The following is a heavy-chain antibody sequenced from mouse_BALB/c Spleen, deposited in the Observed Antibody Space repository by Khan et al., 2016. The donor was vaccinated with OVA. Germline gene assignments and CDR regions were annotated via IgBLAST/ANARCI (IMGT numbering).Heavy chain of an antibody. V-gene: IGHV3-1*02. D-gene: IGHD2-1*01. CDR2: IHYSGST. J-gene: IGHJ3*01. CDR1: GYSITSDYS. CDR3: APYGNFVAY. Sequence: EVQLQESGPDLVKPSQSLSLTCTVTGYSITSDYSWHWIRQFPGNKLEWMGYIHYSGSTNYNPSLKSRISITQDTSKNQFFLQLNSVTTEDTATYYCAPYGNFVAYWGQGTLVTVSA.